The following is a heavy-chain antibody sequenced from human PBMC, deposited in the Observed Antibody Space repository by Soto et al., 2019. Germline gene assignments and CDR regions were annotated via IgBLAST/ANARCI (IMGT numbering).Heavy chain of an antibody. CDR2: IYYSGST. J-gene: IGHJ4*02. V-gene: IGHV4-59*01. D-gene: IGHD6-13*01. CDR3: ARVGGEQQLGLFFNDY. CDR1: GGSISSYY. Sequence: SETLSLTCTVSGGSISSYYWSWIRQPPGKGLEWIGYIYYSGSTNYNPSLKSRVTISVDTSKNQFSLKLSSVTAADTAVYYCARVGGEQQLGLFFNDYWGQGTLVTVS.